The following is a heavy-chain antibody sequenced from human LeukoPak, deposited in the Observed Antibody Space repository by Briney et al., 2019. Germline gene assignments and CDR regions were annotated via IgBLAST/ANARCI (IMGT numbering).Heavy chain of an antibody. CDR3: ARMPLNYYDSSGYSD. Sequence: GGSLRLSCEVSGFTFTDYYMTWIRQAPGKTLEWISYISSFGDVISYADSVKGRFTVSRDNAKNSLSLQMNSLRAEDTAVYYCARMPLNYYDSSGYSDWGQGTLVTVSS. CDR2: ISSFGDVI. CDR1: GFTFTDYY. D-gene: IGHD3-22*01. J-gene: IGHJ4*02. V-gene: IGHV3-11*01.